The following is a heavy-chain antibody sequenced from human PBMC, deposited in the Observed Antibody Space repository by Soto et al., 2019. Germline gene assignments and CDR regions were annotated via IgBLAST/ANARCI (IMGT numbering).Heavy chain of an antibody. CDR3: ARGNGDYHDAFDI. D-gene: IGHD4-17*01. J-gene: IGHJ3*02. Sequence: ASVKVSCKASGYTFTGYYMHWVRQAPGQGLEWMGWINPNSGGTNYAQKFQGWVTMTRDTSISTAYMELSRLRSDDTAVYYCARGNGDYHDAFDIWGQGTMVTVSS. CDR1: GYTFTGYY. CDR2: INPNSGGT. V-gene: IGHV1-2*04.